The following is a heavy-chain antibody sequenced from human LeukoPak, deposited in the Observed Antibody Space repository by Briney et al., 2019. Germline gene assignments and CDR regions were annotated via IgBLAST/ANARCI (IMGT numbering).Heavy chain of an antibody. D-gene: IGHD3-10*01. CDR3: AKVKAYGGAGDFDY. V-gene: IGHV1-2*02. CDR1: GYTFTAYY. Sequence: ASVKVSCKASGYTFTAYYIHWVRQAPGQGLEWMGWINPNSGGTNSAQKFQGRVTMTRGTSISTAYMELSRLTSDDTAVYFCAKVKAYGGAGDFDYWGPGTVVTVSS. CDR2: INPNSGGT. J-gene: IGHJ4*02.